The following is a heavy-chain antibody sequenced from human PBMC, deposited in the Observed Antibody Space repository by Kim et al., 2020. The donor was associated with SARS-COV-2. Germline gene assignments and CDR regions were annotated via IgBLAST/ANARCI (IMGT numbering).Heavy chain of an antibody. V-gene: IGHV3-30*02. Sequence: KDRFTISRDNTRNTLYLQMNSLRPEDTAVYYCAKDSSRFTSGSQYFFDYWGRGTLVIVSS. J-gene: IGHJ4*02. D-gene: IGHD5-18*01. CDR3: AKDSSRFTSGSQYFFDY.